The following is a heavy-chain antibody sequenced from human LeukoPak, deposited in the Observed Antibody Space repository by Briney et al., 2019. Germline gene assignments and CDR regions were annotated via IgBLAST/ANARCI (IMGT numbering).Heavy chain of an antibody. CDR2: VNSDGR. V-gene: IGHV4-4*07. D-gene: IGHD4-17*01. J-gene: IGHJ4*02. Sequence: PSETLSLTCTVSGGSISSYYWSWIRQPAGKGLEWIGRVNSDGRNYNPSLESRVTMSVDMPKNYFSLKLNSVTAADTAVYYCARGIYGDYGLGYWGQGILVTVSS. CDR1: GGSISSYY. CDR3: ARGIYGDYGLGY.